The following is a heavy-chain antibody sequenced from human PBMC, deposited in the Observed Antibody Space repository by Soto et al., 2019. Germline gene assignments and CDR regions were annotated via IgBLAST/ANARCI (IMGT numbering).Heavy chain of an antibody. D-gene: IGHD3-22*01. CDR2: VSGSGGST. J-gene: IGHJ4*02. Sequence: RLSHRVFGFKFNYAMVWVSLAQEKGLEWVSAVSGSGGSTYYADSVKGRFTISRDNSKNTLFLQMNSLSAEDTAVYYCAKDSDFYDSSLYFDFWGQGTLVTVSS. V-gene: IGHV3-23*01. CDR3: AKDSDFYDSSLYFDF. CDR1: GFKFNYA.